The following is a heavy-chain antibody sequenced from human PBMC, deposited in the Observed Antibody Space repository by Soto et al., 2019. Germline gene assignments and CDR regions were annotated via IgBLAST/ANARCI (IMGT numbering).Heavy chain of an antibody. CDR2: IYYSGST. CDR1: GGSISSYY. V-gene: IGHV4-59*01. D-gene: IGHD4-17*01. J-gene: IGHJ5*02. Sequence: PSETLSLTCTVSGGSISSYYWSWIRQPPGKGLEWIGYIYYSGSTNYNPSLKSRVTISVDTSKNQFSLKLSSVTAADTAVYYCARAVTASRFWFDPWGQGTLLTVSS. CDR3: ARAVTASRFWFDP.